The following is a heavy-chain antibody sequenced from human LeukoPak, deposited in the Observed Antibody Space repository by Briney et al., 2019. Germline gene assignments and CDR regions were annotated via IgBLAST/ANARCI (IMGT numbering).Heavy chain of an antibody. J-gene: IGHJ4*01. Sequence: GGSLRLSCVASGFTFSSYVMTWVRQAPGKGLEWVSSIIGNGDSTYYADSVKGRFTISRDNSKNTLYLQMNSLRAEDTAIYYCAKGTKGTYDYWGQAILITVSS. CDR1: GFTFSSYV. V-gene: IGHV3-23*01. D-gene: IGHD1/OR15-1a*01. CDR3: AKGTKGTYDY. CDR2: IIGNGDST.